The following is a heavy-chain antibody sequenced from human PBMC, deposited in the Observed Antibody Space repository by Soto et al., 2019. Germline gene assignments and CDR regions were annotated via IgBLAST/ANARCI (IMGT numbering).Heavy chain of an antibody. J-gene: IGHJ5*02. V-gene: IGHV3-23*01. D-gene: IGHD3-9*01. Sequence: GGSLRLSCAASGFTFSSYAMSWVRQAPGKGLEWVSAISGSGGSTYYADSVKGRFTISRDNSKNTLYLQMNSLRAEDTAVYYCAKVTYDILTGRPAWFDPWGQGTLVTVSS. CDR1: GFTFSSYA. CDR2: ISGSGGST. CDR3: AKVTYDILTGRPAWFDP.